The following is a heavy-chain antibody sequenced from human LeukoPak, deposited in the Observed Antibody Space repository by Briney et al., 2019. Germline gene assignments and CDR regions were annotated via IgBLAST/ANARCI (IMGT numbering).Heavy chain of an antibody. Sequence: TLSLTCAVSGGSISSGGYSWSWIRQPPGKGLEWIGYIYHSGSTYYNPSLKSRVTISVDRSKNQFSLKLSSVTAADTAVYYCARVGGYSGYVNFDYWGQGTLVTVSS. CDR2: IYHSGST. CDR3: ARVGGYSGYVNFDY. V-gene: IGHV4-30-2*01. D-gene: IGHD5-12*01. J-gene: IGHJ4*02. CDR1: GGSISSGGYS.